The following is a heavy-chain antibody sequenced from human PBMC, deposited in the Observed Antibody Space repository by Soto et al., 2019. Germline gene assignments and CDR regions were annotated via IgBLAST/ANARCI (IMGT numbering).Heavy chain of an antibody. J-gene: IGHJ4*02. D-gene: IGHD6-13*01. CDR3: AREGIAAALDY. Sequence: EVQLVESGGGLVKPGGSLRLSCAASGFTFSSYSMNWVRQAPGKGLEWVSSISSSSSYIYYAESVKGRFTISRDNAKNSLYLQVNSLRAEDTAVYYCAREGIAAALDYWGQGTLVTVSS. V-gene: IGHV3-21*01. CDR1: GFTFSSYS. CDR2: ISSSSSYI.